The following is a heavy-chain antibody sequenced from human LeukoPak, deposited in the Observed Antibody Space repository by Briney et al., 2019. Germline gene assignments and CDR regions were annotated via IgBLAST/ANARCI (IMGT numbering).Heavy chain of an antibody. CDR2: LSGSGDST. V-gene: IGHV3-23*01. D-gene: IGHD1-1*01. CDR1: GFPFSSYA. J-gene: IGHJ4*02. Sequence: GGSLRLSCAASGFPFSSYAMSWVRLAPGKGLESVSALSGSGDSTYYADSVKGRFTISRDNSKNTLFLQMNSLRAEDTAVYYCAKSHASIWNVYDYWGQGTLVTVSS. CDR3: AKSHASIWNVYDY.